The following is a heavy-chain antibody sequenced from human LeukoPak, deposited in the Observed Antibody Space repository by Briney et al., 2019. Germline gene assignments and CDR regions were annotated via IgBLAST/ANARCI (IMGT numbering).Heavy chain of an antibody. V-gene: IGHV3-64D*06. CDR3: VKDKSPNDYYYYGMDV. J-gene: IGHJ6*02. CDR1: GFTFSSYA. CDR2: ISTNGGST. Sequence: GGTLRLSCSASGFTFSSYAMHWVRQAPGKGREYVSIISTNGGSTYYADSVKGRFTISRDNSKNTLYLRMSSLRAEDTAVYYCVKDKSPNDYYYYGMDVWGQGTTVTVSS.